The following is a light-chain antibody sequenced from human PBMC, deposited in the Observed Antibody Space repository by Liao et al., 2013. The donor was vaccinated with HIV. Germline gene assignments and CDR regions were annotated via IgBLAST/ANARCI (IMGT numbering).Light chain of an antibody. CDR2: DDM. CDR1: KLGDKY. Sequence: SYVLTQPPSVSVSPGQTARITCSGDKLGDKYVSWYQQKSGQSPVLVIYDDMKRPSGIPERFSASKSGHTATLTISGAQAMDEADYYCQAWDSSTVVFGGGTKLTVL. CDR3: QAWDSSTVV. J-gene: IGLJ2*01. V-gene: IGLV3-1*01.